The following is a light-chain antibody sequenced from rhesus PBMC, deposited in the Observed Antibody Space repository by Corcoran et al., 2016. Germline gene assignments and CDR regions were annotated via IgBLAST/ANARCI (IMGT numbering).Light chain of an antibody. CDR3: IQYTFIPWT. CDR1: QSLLDSEDGNTY. V-gene: IGKV2-86*01. Sequence: IVMTQTPLSLPVTPGEPASISCRSSQSLLDSEDGNTYLDWYLQKPGQFPQPLIYEVFNRASGVPDRFSGSGSDTDFTLKISRVEAEDVGVYYCIQYTFIPWTFGQGTKVEIK. J-gene: IGKJ1*01. CDR2: EVF.